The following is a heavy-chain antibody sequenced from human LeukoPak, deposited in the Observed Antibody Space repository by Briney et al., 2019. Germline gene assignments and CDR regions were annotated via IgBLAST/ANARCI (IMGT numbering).Heavy chain of an antibody. CDR1: GGSISSGGYY. V-gene: IGHV4-31*03. CDR2: IYYSGST. CDR3: ARGVYYYDSSGLVSGMDV. D-gene: IGHD3-22*01. J-gene: IGHJ6*02. Sequence: SQTLSLTCTVSGGSISSGGYYWSWIRQHPGKGLEWIVYIYYSGSTYYNPSLKSRVTISVDTSKNQFSLKLSSVTAADTAVYYCARGVYYYDSSGLVSGMDVWGQGTTVTVSS.